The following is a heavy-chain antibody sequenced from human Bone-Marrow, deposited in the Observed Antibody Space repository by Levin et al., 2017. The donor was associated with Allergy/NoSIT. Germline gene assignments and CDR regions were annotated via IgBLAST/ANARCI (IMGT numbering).Heavy chain of an antibody. CDR2: ISSNGGST. CDR3: VKCDGSGSSWRVTFDY. J-gene: IGHJ4*02. D-gene: IGHD3-10*01. Sequence: VASVKVSCSASGFTFSSYAMHWVRQAPGKGLEYVSAISSNGGSTYYADSVQGRFTISRDNSKNTLYLQMSSLRAEDTAVYYCVKCDGSGSSWRVTFDYWGQGTLVTVSS. CDR1: GFTFSSYA. V-gene: IGHV3-64D*06.